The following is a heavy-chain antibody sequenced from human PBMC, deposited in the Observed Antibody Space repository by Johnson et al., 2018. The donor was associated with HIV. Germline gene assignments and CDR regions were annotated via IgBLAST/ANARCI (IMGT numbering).Heavy chain of an antibody. CDR2: ISYDGSNK. D-gene: IGHD6-13*01. CDR1: GVTFSSHA. J-gene: IGHJ3*02. V-gene: IGHV3-30-3*01. Sequence: QVQLVESGGGVVQPGRSLRLSCAASGVTFSSHAMHWVRQAPGKGLDWVTVISYDGSNKYYADSVKGRFTISRDNAKNSLYLQMNSLRAEDTAVYYCAKDRSSSWYDGAFDIWGQGTMVTVSS. CDR3: AKDRSSSWYDGAFDI.